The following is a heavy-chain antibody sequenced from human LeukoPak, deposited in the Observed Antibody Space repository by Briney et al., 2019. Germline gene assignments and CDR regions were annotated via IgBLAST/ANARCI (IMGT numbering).Heavy chain of an antibody. CDR2: IHNSGYT. V-gene: IGHV4-4*02. CDR3: ASETHYSPPNSFDP. J-gene: IGHJ5*02. CDR1: GDSINSRYW. Sequence: SETLSLTCAVSGDSINSRYWWSWVRQPPGKGREWIGQIHNSGYTNYNPSLKSRVTISVDKSKKHFCLKLHSVTPADTALYYSASETHYSPPNSFDPSGHGTLVTPPS. D-gene: IGHD4-11*01.